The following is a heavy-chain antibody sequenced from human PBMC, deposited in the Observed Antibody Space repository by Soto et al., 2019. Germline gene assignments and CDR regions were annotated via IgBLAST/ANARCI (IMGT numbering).Heavy chain of an antibody. J-gene: IGHJ5*02. Sequence: QLQLQESGPGLVKPSETLSLTCTVSGGSISSSSYYWGWIRQPPGKGLEWIGSIYYSGSTYYNPSLKSRVTISVDTSKNQFSLKLSSVTAADTAVYYCARQGTTVTTGWFDPWGQGTLVTVSS. CDR3: ARQGTTVTTGWFDP. V-gene: IGHV4-39*01. CDR2: IYYSGST. CDR1: GGSISSSSYY. D-gene: IGHD4-17*01.